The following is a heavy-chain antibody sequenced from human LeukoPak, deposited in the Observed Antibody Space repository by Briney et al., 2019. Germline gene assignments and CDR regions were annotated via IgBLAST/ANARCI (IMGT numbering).Heavy chain of an antibody. D-gene: IGHD2-21*01. CDR1: GDSITDYY. CDR2: ISGGGGST. J-gene: IGHJ4*02. V-gene: IGHV3-23*01. CDR3: AKGSGWLLPQYFDF. Sequence: PSETLSLTCTVSGDSITDYYWTWIRQPPGKGLEWLSTISGGGGSTYYANSVKGRFTISRDNSKNTLYLHMKSLRAEDTAVYYCAKGSGWLLPQYFDFWGQGTLVTVSS.